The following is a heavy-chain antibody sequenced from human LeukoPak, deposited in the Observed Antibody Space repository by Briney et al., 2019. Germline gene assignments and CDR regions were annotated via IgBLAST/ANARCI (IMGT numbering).Heavy chain of an antibody. CDR2: IYYSGNT. J-gene: IGHJ5*02. V-gene: IGHV4-39*01. D-gene: IGHD4-17*01. CDR3: ARHLTLGYGDYVNWFDP. CDR1: GGSISNYY. Sequence: PSETLSLTCTVSGGSISNYYWGWIRQAPGKGLEWIGSIYYSGNTYYNSSLKSRVTISLDTSKNQFSLKLSSVTAADTAVYYCARHLTLGYGDYVNWFDPWGQGTLVTVSS.